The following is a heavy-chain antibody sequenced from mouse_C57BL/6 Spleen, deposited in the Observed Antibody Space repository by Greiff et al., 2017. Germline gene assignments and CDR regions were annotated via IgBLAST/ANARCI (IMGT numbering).Heavy chain of an antibody. CDR2: ISNGGGST. CDR3: ARHGNYWYFDV. V-gene: IGHV5-12*01. CDR1: GFTFSDYY. D-gene: IGHD2-1*01. Sequence: EVQLVESGGGLVQPGGSLKLSCAASGFTFSDYYMYWVRQTPEKRLEWVAYISNGGGSTYYPDTVKGRLTISRDNAKNTLYLQMSRLKSEDTAMYYCARHGNYWYFDVWGTGTTVTVSS. J-gene: IGHJ1*03.